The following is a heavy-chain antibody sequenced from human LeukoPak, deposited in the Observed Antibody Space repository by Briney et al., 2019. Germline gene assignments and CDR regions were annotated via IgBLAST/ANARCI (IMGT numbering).Heavy chain of an antibody. V-gene: IGHV4-59*01. CDR2: IYDSGTT. D-gene: IGHD3-10*01. CDR3: ARGFGARGVSIDY. J-gene: IGHJ4*02. Sequence: PSETLSLTCTVSGGSFGNYYWSWIRQPPGKGLEWIGYIYDSGTTNYNPSLKSRVTISVDTSKNQFSLKLSSVTAADTAVYYCARGFGARGVSIDYWGQGTLVTVSS. CDR1: GGSFGNYY.